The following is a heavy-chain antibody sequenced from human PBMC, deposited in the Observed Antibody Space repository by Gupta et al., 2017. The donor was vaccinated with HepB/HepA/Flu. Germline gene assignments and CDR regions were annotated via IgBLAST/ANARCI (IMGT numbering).Heavy chain of an antibody. J-gene: IGHJ3*02. D-gene: IGHD3-3*01. Sequence: IGEINHSGSTNYNPSLKSRVTISVDTSKNQFSLKLSSVTAADTAVYYCARVRPSLRYYDFWSGYYPDAFDIWGQGTMVTVSS. CDR2: INHSGST. V-gene: IGHV4-34*01. CDR3: ARVRPSLRYYDFWSGYYPDAFDI.